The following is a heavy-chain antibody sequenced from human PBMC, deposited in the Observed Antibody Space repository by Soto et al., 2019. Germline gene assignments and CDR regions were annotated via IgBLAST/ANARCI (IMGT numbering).Heavy chain of an antibody. CDR1: GCTYSSSA. CDR3: AREVSRPK. J-gene: IGHJ4*01. D-gene: IGHD3-22*01. V-gene: IGHV1-69*13. Sequence: SVKFSWKYCGCTYSSSAMSWVRQAPGQGLEWMGGIIPIFGTANYAQKFQGRVTITADESTSTAYMELSSLRSEDTAVYYCAREVSRPKWGHGPLVTVAS. CDR2: IIPIFGTA.